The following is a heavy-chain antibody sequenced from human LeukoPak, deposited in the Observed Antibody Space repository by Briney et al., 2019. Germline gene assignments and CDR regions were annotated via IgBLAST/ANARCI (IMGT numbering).Heavy chain of an antibody. V-gene: IGHV3-23*01. CDR1: GFSFTNTW. CDR2: IVGSGGGT. Sequence: GGSLRLSCEASGFSFTNTWMSWVRQAPGKGLEWVSVIVGSGGGTYYADSVKGRFTISRDNSKNTLYLQMNSLRAEDTAIYYCARRGYYYDSSAYFYFDYWGQGTLVTVSS. CDR3: ARRGYYYDSSAYFYFDY. D-gene: IGHD3-22*01. J-gene: IGHJ4*02.